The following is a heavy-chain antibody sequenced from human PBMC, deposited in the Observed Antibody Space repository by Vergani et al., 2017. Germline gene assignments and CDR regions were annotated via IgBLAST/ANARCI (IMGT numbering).Heavy chain of an antibody. J-gene: IGHJ4*02. Sequence: VQRVESGGGWLQPGRSLRFSCAAFGFTFDAYAMHWVRPAPGKGLEWGSGSSWNSGSIGYADSVKGRFTISRDNAKNSLYLQMNRLRAEDTALYYCAKGLYDENDGVDYWGQGTLVTVSS. CDR3: AKGLYDENDGVDY. D-gene: IGHD1-1*01. CDR2: SSWNSGSI. V-gene: IGHV3-9*01. CDR1: GFTFDAYA.